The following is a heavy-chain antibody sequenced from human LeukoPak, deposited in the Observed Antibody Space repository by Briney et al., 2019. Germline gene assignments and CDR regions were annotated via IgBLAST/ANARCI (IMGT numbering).Heavy chain of an antibody. CDR2: SWYDGSTK. CDR1: GFTFSNYG. Sequence: GRSLRLSCAACGFTFSNYGMHWVRQAPGKGLEWVSVSWYDGSTKYYADSVKGRFSISRDNSKNTVSLQMSSLRPEDTAVYYCARDIGGSYSQGLDHWGQGTLVTVSS. CDR3: ARDIGGSYSQGLDH. D-gene: IGHD1-26*01. V-gene: IGHV3-33*01. J-gene: IGHJ4*02.